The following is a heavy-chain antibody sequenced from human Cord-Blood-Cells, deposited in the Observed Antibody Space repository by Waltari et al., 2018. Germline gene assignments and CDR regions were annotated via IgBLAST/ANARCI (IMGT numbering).Heavy chain of an antibody. CDR3: AAEYCSGGSCEYYFDY. CDR2: FDPEDGET. D-gene: IGHD2-15*01. CDR1: GYTLTELS. Sequence: QVQLVQSGAEVRKPGASVKVSCTVSGYTLTELSMHWVRQAPGKGLEWMGGFDPEDGETIYAQKFQGRVTMTEDTSTDTAYMELSSLRSEDTAVYYCAAEYCSGGSCEYYFDYWGQGTLVTVSS. J-gene: IGHJ4*02. V-gene: IGHV1-24*01.